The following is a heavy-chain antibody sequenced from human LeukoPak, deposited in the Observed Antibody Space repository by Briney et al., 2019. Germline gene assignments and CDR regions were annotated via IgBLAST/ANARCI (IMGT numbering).Heavy chain of an antibody. CDR2: SGSP. D-gene: IGHD2-21*01. Sequence: SETLSLTCSVSGDSVSSAGYHWSWIRQAPGKGLEWIGHSGSPSYNPSLKSRVMISIDTSKNQFSLKVSTVTATDTAVYYCTTYYVGEGGRGHWGPGTLVTVSS. CDR1: GDSVSSAGYH. CDR3: TTYYVGEGGRGH. V-gene: IGHV4-61*08. J-gene: IGHJ4*02.